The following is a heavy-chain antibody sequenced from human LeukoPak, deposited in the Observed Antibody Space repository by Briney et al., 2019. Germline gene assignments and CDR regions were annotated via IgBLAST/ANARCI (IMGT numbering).Heavy chain of an antibody. CDR2: INPSGGST. J-gene: IGHJ4*02. CDR1: GYTFTSYY. Sequence: ASVKVSCKASGYTFTSYYLYWVRQAPGQGLEWMGVINPSGGSTTSAQKLQGRVTMTTDTSTSTAYMELRSLRSDDTAVYYCARRRSEEFDFDCWGQGTLVTVSS. V-gene: IGHV1-46*01. D-gene: IGHD6-19*01. CDR3: ARRRSEEFDFDC.